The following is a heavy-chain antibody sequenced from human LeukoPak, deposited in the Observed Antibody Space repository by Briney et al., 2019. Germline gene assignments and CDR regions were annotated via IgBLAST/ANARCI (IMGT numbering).Heavy chain of an antibody. CDR2: IRHDEANH. CDR1: GSTLTSFA. V-gene: IGHV3-30*02. J-gene: IGHJ4*02. CDR3: AKEYTPSSPLGEFAS. Sequence: PGGSLRLSCAVSGSTLTSFAMHWVRQAPGKGLEWVALIRHDEANHYYADSVQGRFTISRDTSKNTLYLQMNNLRVEDTAVYYCAKEYTPSSPLGEFASWGQGTLVTVSS. D-gene: IGHD6-6*01.